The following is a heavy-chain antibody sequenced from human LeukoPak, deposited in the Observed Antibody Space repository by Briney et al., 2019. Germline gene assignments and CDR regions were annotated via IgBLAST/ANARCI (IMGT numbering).Heavy chain of an antibody. Sequence: SETLSLTCTVSGGSISSYYWSWIRQPPGKGLEWIGYIYYSGSTNYNPSLKSRVTISVDTSKNQFSLKLSSVTAADTAVYYCAGGVVAALDFDYWGQGTLATASS. CDR3: AGGVVAALDFDY. CDR2: IYYSGST. J-gene: IGHJ4*02. D-gene: IGHD2-15*01. CDR1: GGSISSYY. V-gene: IGHV4-59*01.